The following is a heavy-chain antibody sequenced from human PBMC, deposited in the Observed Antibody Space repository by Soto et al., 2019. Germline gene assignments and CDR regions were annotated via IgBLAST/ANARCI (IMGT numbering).Heavy chain of an antibody. V-gene: IGHV1-18*01. Sequence: ASVKVACKASGYTFTSYAISWVRQDPGQGLEWMGWISGNTGDTRYAQKLQGRVTMTTDTSTSTVYMELRRLRSDDTAVYYCARVDWGNGYWYFDLWGRGTLVTVSS. CDR2: ISGNTGDT. CDR1: GYTFTSYA. D-gene: IGHD3-9*01. J-gene: IGHJ2*01. CDR3: ARVDWGNGYWYFDL.